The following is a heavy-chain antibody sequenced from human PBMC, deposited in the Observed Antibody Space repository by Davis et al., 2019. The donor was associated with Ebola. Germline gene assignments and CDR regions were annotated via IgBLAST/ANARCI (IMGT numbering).Heavy chain of an antibody. D-gene: IGHD3-16*01. V-gene: IGHV6-1*01. CDR2: TYYRPKWFV. Sequence: QTLSLTRAISGDSVSSNSAAWNWITQSPSRGLEWLGRTYYRPKWFVDYAVSVKSRITINPDTSKNQFSLQLTSVTPEDTAVYYCARDPPYDQGYDFWGQGTLVTVSS. CDR1: GDSVSSNSAA. J-gene: IGHJ4*02. CDR3: ARDPPYDQGYDF.